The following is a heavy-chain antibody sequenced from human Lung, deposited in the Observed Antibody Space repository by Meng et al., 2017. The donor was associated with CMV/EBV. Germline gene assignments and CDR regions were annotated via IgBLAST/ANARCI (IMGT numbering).Heavy chain of an antibody. D-gene: IGHD6-6*01. Sequence: SVKVSCXASGYTFTSYYMHWVRQAPGQGLEWMGIINPSGGSTSYAQKFQGRVTMTRDTSTSTVYMELSSLRSEDTAVYYCARFVGSSSNRDFFYYYGMDVWGQGTTVTFSS. CDR2: INPSGGST. V-gene: IGHV1-46*01. CDR3: ARFVGSSSNRDFFYYYGMDV. CDR1: GYTFTSYY. J-gene: IGHJ6*02.